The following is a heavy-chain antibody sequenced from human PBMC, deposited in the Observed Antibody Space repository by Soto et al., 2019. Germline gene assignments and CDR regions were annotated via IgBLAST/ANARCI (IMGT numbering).Heavy chain of an antibody. Sequence: SLTCAVSGGSISSGGYSWSWIRQPPGKGLEWIGYIYHSGSTYYNPSLKSRVTISVDRSKNQFSLKLSSVTAADTAVYYCARGRGYYDSSGYRLEYFQHWGQVPLVTFST. V-gene: IGHV4-30-2*01. CDR2: IYHSGST. CDR1: GGSISSGGYS. D-gene: IGHD3-22*01. J-gene: IGHJ1*01. CDR3: ARGRGYYDSSGYRLEYFQH.